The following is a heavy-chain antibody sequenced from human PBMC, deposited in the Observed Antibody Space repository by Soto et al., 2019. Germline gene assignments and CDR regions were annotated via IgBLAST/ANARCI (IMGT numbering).Heavy chain of an antibody. V-gene: IGHV1-18*01. J-gene: IGHJ6*02. D-gene: IGHD5-12*01. Sequence: QVQLVQSGAEVKKPGASVKVSCKASGYTFTSYGISWVRQAPGEGLEWMGWISAYNGNPNYAQKLQGTLTMATDTTTSTPYMVLRSLRSDDTAVYYCARGGGYAGVGYYYYYGMDVWGQGTTVIVSS. CDR2: ISAYNGNP. CDR1: GYTFTSYG. CDR3: ARGGGYAGVGYYYYYGMDV.